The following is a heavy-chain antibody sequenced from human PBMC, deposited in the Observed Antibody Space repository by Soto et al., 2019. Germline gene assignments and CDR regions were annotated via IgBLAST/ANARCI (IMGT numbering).Heavy chain of an antibody. V-gene: IGHV3-23*01. D-gene: IGHD6-19*01. CDR1: GITCRSRA. CDR2: TTDTNGDR. J-gene: IGHJ3*02. CDR3: ATIAVPPAFDI. Sequence: GGSLRLSCVASGITCRSRAMSWVRQAPGEGLEWVSTTTDTNGDRKYADSVRGRFTISRDNSKNTLYLQMSSLRAEDSAVYFCATIAVPPAFDIWGQGTMVTVSS.